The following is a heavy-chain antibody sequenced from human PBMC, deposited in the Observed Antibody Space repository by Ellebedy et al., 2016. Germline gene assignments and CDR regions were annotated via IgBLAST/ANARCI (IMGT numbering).Heavy chain of an antibody. Sequence: GGSLRLXXKGSGYSFTSYWIGWVRQMPGKGLEWMGIIYPGDSDTRYSPSFQGQVTISADKSISTAYLQWSSLKASDTAMYYCARSSYGPMSMDVWGQGTTVTVSS. D-gene: IGHD5-18*01. CDR2: IYPGDSDT. V-gene: IGHV5-51*01. CDR1: GYSFTSYW. CDR3: ARSSYGPMSMDV. J-gene: IGHJ6*02.